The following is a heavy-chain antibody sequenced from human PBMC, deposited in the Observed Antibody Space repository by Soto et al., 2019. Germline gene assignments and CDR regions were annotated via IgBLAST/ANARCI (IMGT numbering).Heavy chain of an antibody. CDR1: GFTFSSYA. V-gene: IGHV3-23*01. CDR2: ISGSGGST. J-gene: IGHJ4*02. CDR3: AKDMYYYGSGGFDY. D-gene: IGHD3-10*01. Sequence: GGSLRLSCAASGFTFSSYAMSWVCQAPGKGLEWVSAISGSGGSTYYADSVKGRFTISRDNSKNTLYLQMNSLRAEDTAVYYCAKDMYYYGSGGFDYWGQGTLVTVSS.